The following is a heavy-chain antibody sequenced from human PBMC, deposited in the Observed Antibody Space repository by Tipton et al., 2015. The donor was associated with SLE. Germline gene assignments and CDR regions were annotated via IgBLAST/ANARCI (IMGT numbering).Heavy chain of an antibody. CDR1: GGSFSGYY. J-gene: IGHJ4*02. D-gene: IGHD3-10*01. Sequence: TLSLTCAVYGGSFSGYYWSWIRQPPGKGLEWIGEINHSGSTNYNPSLKSRVTISVDTSKNQFSLKLSSVTAADTAVYYCASGSTIRRRGYFDYWGQGTLVTVSS. V-gene: IGHV4-34*01. CDR3: ASGSTIRRRGYFDY. CDR2: INHSGST.